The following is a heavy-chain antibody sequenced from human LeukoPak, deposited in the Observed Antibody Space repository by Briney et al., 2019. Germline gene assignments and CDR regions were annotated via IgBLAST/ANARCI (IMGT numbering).Heavy chain of an antibody. CDR2: IIPIFGTT. CDR1: RGTFSSYP. V-gene: IGHV1-69*13. D-gene: IGHD2-2*01. Sequence: SVKVSCKATRGTFSSYPISWVRQAPAQGLDWMGRIIPIFGTTNYAQKFQGRVTITADGSTSSAYMELSSLRSEHTAVYYCAEHQEEYQLLGWFDPWGQGTLVTVTS. J-gene: IGHJ5*02. CDR3: AEHQEEYQLLGWFDP.